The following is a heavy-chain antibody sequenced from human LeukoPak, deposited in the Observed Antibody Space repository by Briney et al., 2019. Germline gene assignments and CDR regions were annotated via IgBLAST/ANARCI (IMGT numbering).Heavy chain of an antibody. CDR2: IYSGGST. D-gene: IGHD5-18*01. CDR1: GFTVSSNY. J-gene: IGHJ4*02. V-gene: IGHV3-53*05. CDR3: AKGAIQRTAMVSIFDY. Sequence: GGSLRLSCAASGFTVSSNYMSWVRQAPGKGLEWASVIYSGGSTYYADSVKGRFTISRDNSKNTLYLQMNSLRPEDTAVYYCAKGAIQRTAMVSIFDYWGQGTLVTVSS.